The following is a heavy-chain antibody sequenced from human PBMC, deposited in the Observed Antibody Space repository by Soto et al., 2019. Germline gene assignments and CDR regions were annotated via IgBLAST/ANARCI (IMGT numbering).Heavy chain of an antibody. Sequence: QITLKESGPTLVKPTQTLTLTCTISGFSLITSGVGVGWIRQPPGKALEWLALIYWDDDKRYSPSLKSRLTSTKDTSQNPVVLTMTNMDPVDTATYYCAHIVTGCFTWGRGALVTVSS. D-gene: IGHD3-16*01. CDR2: IYWDDDK. CDR3: AHIVTGCFT. CDR1: GFSLITSGVG. V-gene: IGHV2-5*02. J-gene: IGHJ5*02.